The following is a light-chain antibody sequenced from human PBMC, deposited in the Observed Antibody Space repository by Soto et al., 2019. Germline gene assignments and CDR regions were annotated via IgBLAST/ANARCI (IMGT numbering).Light chain of an antibody. CDR1: QSIGLA. V-gene: IGKV3-11*01. J-gene: IGKJ1*01. CDR3: QQRTDRPPWT. Sequence: EIVMTQSPATLSVSPGDRATLSCRASQSIGLAIAWYQHKPGQAPRLLIFDASQRATGIPARFRGSGSGTDFTLSISSLEPEDFAFYYCQQRTDRPPWTFGQGTKVDIK. CDR2: DAS.